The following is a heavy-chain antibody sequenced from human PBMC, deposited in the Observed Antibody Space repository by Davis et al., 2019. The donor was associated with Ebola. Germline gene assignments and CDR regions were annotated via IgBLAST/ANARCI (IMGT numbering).Heavy chain of an antibody. J-gene: IGHJ5*02. CDR1: GFPFGSYG. CDR2: IWYDGSNK. Sequence: GGSLRPSCAAPGFPFGSYGMHWVRQAQGRGLEWVAVIWYDGSNKYYADSVKGRFTIARDNSKNTLYLQMNSLRVEDTAVYYCARGNRFCSGDICANWFDPWGQGTLVTVSS. D-gene: IGHD2-15*01. CDR3: ARGNRFCSGDICANWFDP. V-gene: IGHV3-33*01.